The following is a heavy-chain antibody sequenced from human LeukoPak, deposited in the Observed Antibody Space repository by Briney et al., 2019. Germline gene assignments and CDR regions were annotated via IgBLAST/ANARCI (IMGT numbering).Heavy chain of an antibody. J-gene: IGHJ3*02. CDR1: GFTFSSYW. CDR3: ARDRGTLTLVDAFDI. Sequence: GGSLRLSCAASGFTFSSYWMSWVRQAPGKGLEWVANIKQDGSEKYYVDSVKGRFTISRDNAKNSLYLQMNSLRAEDTAVYFCARDRGTLTLVDAFDIWGPGTTVTVSS. D-gene: IGHD4-17*01. CDR2: IKQDGSEK. V-gene: IGHV3-7*01.